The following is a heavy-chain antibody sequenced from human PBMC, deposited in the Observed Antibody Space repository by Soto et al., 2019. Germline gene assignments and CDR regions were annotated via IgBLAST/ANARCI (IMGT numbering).Heavy chain of an antibody. D-gene: IGHD2-15*01. CDR1: GFTFSSYA. CDR3: AVGYRSGGSCYDPQAAGVDY. CDR2: ISYDGSNK. J-gene: IGHJ4*02. Sequence: HVELVESGGGVVQPGRSLRLSCAASGFTFSSYAMHWVRQAPGKGLEWVTVISYDGSNKYYADSVKGRFTISRDNSKNTLYLQMNSLRAEDTAVYYCAVGYRSGGSCYDPQAAGVDYWGQGTLVTVSS. V-gene: IGHV3-30-3*01.